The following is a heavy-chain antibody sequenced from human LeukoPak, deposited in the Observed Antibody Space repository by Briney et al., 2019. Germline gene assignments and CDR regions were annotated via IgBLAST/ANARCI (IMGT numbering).Heavy chain of an antibody. V-gene: IGHV4-59*08. J-gene: IGHJ6*02. D-gene: IGHD3-16*01. Sequence: PSGTLSLTCTVSGGSISSYYWSWIRQPPGKGLEWIGYIYYSGSTNYNPSLKSRVTISVDTSKNQFSLKLSSVTAADTAVYYCASGPITFGGVGRYYYYGMDVWGQGTTVTVSS. CDR2: IYYSGST. CDR1: GGSISSYY. CDR3: ASGPITFGGVGRYYYYGMDV.